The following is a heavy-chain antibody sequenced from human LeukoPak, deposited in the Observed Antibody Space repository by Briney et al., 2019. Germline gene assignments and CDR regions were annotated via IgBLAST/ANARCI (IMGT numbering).Heavy chain of an antibody. CDR3: ARASSGWLNWFDP. CDR2: IYYSGST. Sequence: SETLSLTCTVSGGSISSYYWSWIRQPPGKGLEWIGYIYYSGSTNYNPSLKSRVTISVDTSKNQFSLKLSSVTAADTAVYYCARASSGWLNWFDPWGQGILVTVSS. D-gene: IGHD6-19*01. J-gene: IGHJ5*02. CDR1: GGSISSYY. V-gene: IGHV4-59*08.